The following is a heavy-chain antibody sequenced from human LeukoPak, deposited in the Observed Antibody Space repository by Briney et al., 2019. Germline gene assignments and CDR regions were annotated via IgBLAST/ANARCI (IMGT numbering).Heavy chain of an antibody. V-gene: IGHV1-2*02. CDR1: GYTFTGYY. CDR3: ARDRDSSGYYYRFDY. CDR2: INPNSGGT. Sequence: ASVKVSCKASGYTFTGYYMHWVRQAPGQGLEWMGWINPNSGGTNYAQKFQGRVTMTRDTSISTAYMELSRLRSDDTAVYYCARDRDSSGYYYRFDYWGQGTLVTVSS. D-gene: IGHD3-22*01. J-gene: IGHJ4*02.